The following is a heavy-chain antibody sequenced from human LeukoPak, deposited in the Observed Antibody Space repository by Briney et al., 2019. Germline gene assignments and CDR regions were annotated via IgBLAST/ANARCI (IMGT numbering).Heavy chain of an antibody. D-gene: IGHD6-19*01. CDR3: ARDMGSGWYSD. J-gene: IGHJ4*02. Sequence: SETLSLTCAVYGGSFSGYYWSWIRQPPGKGLEWIGEINHSGSTNYNPSLRSRISMSGDTSKKQFSLKLSSVTAADTAVYYCARDMGSGWYSDWGQGTLVTVSS. CDR2: INHSGST. CDR1: GGSFSGYY. V-gene: IGHV4-34*10.